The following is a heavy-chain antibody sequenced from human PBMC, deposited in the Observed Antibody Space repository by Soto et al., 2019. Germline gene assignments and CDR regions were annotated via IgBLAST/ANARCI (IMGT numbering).Heavy chain of an antibody. CDR1: GFTFSSYW. D-gene: IGHD2-2*01. CDR3: ARGSDIVVVPADWFDP. Sequence: GGSLRLSCAASGFTFSSYWMSWVRQAPGKGLEWVANIKQEGSEKYYVDSVKGRFTISRDNAKNSLYLQMNSLRAEDTAVYYCARGSDIVVVPADWFDPWGQGTLVTVSS. J-gene: IGHJ5*02. V-gene: IGHV3-7*03. CDR2: IKQEGSEK.